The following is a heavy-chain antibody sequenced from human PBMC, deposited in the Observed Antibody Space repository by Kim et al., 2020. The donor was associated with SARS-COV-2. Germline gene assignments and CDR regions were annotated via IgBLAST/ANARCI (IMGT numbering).Heavy chain of an antibody. J-gene: IGHJ6*02. CDR3: ARESHSSGSTRYYYYGMDV. D-gene: IGHD6-13*01. CDR2: ISSSSSYI. Sequence: GGSLRLSCAASGFTFSSYSMNWVRQAPGKGLEWVSSISSSSSYIYYADSVKGRFTISRDNANNSLYLQMNSLRAEDTAVYYCARESHSSGSTRYYYYGMDVWGQGTTVTVSS. CDR1: GFTFSSYS. V-gene: IGHV3-21*01.